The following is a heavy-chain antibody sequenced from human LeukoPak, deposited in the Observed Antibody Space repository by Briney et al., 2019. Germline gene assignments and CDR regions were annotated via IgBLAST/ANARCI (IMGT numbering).Heavy chain of an antibody. CDR3: AMGEWELLDY. D-gene: IGHD1-26*01. J-gene: IGHJ4*02. CDR1: GGTFSSYA. CDR2: IIPILGIA. Sequence: ASVKVSCKASGGTFSSYAISWVRQAPGQGLEWMGRIIPILGIANYAQKFQGRVTITADKSTSTAYMELSRLRSEDTAVYYCAMGEWELLDYWGQGTLVTVSS. V-gene: IGHV1-69*04.